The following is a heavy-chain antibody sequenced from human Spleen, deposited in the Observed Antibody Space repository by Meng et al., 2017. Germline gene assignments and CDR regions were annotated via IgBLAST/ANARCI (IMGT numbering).Heavy chain of an antibody. Sequence: EVQVVEFGGGLVQPGGSLRLSCAASGFSFSNYWMHWVRQAPGKGLVWVSRINSDGSSTSYADSVKGRFTIFRDNAKNTLYLQMDTLRAEDTAVYYCSLERETALDQWGQGTLVTVSS. J-gene: IGHJ4*02. V-gene: IGHV3-74*01. CDR2: INSDGSST. CDR1: GFSFSNYW. CDR3: SLERETALDQ. D-gene: IGHD5-18*01.